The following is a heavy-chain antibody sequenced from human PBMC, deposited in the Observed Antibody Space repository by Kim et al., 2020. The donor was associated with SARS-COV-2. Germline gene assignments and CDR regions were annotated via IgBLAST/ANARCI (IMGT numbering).Heavy chain of an antibody. CDR1: GDSISSSFNY. D-gene: IGHD3-22*01. CDR3: AGLPHDSSGYVVC. V-gene: IGHV4-39*01. J-gene: IGHJ4*02. Sequence: SETLSLTCTVSGDSISSSFNYWGWIRQPPGKGLEWIGSVYHSGTTYDSPSLKSRVTVSVDTSKNEFSLKVTSVTAAATAVYFCAGLPHDSSGYVVCWGQGILVTVSS. CDR2: VYHSGTT.